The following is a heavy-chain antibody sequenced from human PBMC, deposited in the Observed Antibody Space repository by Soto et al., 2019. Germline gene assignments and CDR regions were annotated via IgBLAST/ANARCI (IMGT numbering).Heavy chain of an antibody. Sequence: SETLSLTCGVSGYSISSGYYWAWIRQPPGKGLEWIGSMYHGVTSYYNPSLKSRVSISIDTSKNQFSLKLMSVTAADTAVYYCARDGGRYSGIDFWGQGTLVTVSS. J-gene: IGHJ4*02. CDR3: ARDGGRYSGIDF. V-gene: IGHV4-38-2*02. D-gene: IGHD2-15*01. CDR2: MYHGVTS. CDR1: GYSISSGYY.